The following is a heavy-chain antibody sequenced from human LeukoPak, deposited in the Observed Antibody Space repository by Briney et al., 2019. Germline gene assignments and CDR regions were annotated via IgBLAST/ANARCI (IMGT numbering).Heavy chain of an antibody. Sequence: ASVKVSCKASGYTFTSYDINWVRQATGQGLEWMGWINPNSGGTNYAQKFQGRVTMTRDTSISTAYMELSRLRSDDTAVYYCARQQGELRYFDWLLFKGWFDPWGQGTLVTVSS. CDR1: GYTFTSYD. V-gene: IGHV1-2*02. CDR3: ARQQGELRYFDWLLFKGWFDP. D-gene: IGHD3-9*01. J-gene: IGHJ5*02. CDR2: INPNSGGT.